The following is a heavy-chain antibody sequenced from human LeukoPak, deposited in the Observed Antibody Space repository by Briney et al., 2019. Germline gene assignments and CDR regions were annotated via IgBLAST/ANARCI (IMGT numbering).Heavy chain of an antibody. V-gene: IGHV1-18*01. CDR3: ARVPRSGRGGFDP. CDR2: VSPSSGHT. J-gene: IGHJ5*02. Sequence: ASVKVSCKAFCYTFTNYYINWLRQAPGQGLEWMGWVSPSSGHTNYTQNLQDRVTMTTDTPTNTAYMELRSLRSDDTAVYYCARVPRSGRGGFDPWGQGTLVTVST. CDR1: CYTFTNYY. D-gene: IGHD1-26*01.